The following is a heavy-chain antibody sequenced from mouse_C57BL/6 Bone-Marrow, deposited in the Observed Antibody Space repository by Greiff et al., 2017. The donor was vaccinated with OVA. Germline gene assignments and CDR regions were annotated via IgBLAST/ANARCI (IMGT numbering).Heavy chain of an antibody. CDR1: GYTFTSYG. CDR3: ARGRGAMDY. J-gene: IGHJ4*01. Sequence: VKLMESGAELARPGASVKLSCKASGYTFTSYGISWVKQRTGQGLEWIGEIYPRSGNTYYNEKFKGKATLTADKSSSTAYMELRSLTSEDSAVYFCARGRGAMDYWGQGTSVTVSS. V-gene: IGHV1-81*01. D-gene: IGHD1-1*01. CDR2: IYPRSGNT.